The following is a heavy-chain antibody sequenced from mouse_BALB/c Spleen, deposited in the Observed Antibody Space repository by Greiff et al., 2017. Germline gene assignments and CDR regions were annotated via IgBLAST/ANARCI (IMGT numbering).Heavy chain of an antibody. V-gene: IGHV5-6-5*01. D-gene: IGHD2-3*01. CDR2: ISSGGST. J-gene: IGHJ1*01. CDR3: ARDDGFDV. CDR1: GFTFSSYA. Sequence: EVKLMESGGGLVKPGGSLKLSCAASGFTFSSYAMSWVRQTPEKRLEWVASISSGGSTYYPDSVKGRFTISRDNARNILYLQMSSLRSEDTAMYYCARDDGFDVWGAGTTVTVSS.